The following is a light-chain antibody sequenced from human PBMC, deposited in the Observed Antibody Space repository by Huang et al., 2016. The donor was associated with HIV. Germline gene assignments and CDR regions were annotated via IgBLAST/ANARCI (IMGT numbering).Light chain of an antibody. V-gene: IGKV3-15*01. CDR3: HQYNNWLLS. J-gene: IGKJ4*01. CDR2: GSS. Sequence: IVMTQSPATLSVSPGERVTLSCRANRSVSTNLAWYQPRHGQAPRLLIYGSSIRAPGIPARFSGSGSGTDFSLTISSLQSEDFALYYCHQYNNWLLSFGGGTRVDI. CDR1: RSVSTN.